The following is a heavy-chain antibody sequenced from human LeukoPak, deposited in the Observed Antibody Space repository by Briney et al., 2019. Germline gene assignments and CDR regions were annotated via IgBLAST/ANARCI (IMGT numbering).Heavy chain of an antibody. CDR1: GFTVSSNY. CDR2: IYSGGST. Sequence: GGSLRPSCAASGFTVSSNYMSWVRQAPGKGLEWVSVIYSGGSTYNADSVKGRFTISRHNSKNTLYLQMNSLRPEDTAVYYCASLYGSGSYVDYWGQGTLVTVSS. V-gene: IGHV3-53*04. D-gene: IGHD3-10*01. CDR3: ASLYGSGSYVDY. J-gene: IGHJ4*02.